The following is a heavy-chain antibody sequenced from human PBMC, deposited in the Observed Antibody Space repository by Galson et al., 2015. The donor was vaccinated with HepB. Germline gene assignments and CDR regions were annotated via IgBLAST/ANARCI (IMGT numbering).Heavy chain of an antibody. D-gene: IGHD2-2*01. CDR2: IRSKVNSYAT. CDR1: GFMFSGSA. J-gene: IGHJ4*02. V-gene: IGHV3-73*01. Sequence: SLRLSCAASGFMFSGSAMHWVRQASGKGLEWVGRIRSKVNSYATAYAASVKGRFTISRDDSKNTACLQMNSLKTEDTAVYYCTSGQGSSAYLGQGTLVTVSS. CDR3: TSGQGSSAY.